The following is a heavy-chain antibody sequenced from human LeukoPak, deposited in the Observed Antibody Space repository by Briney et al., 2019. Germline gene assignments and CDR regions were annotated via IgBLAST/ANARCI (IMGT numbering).Heavy chain of an antibody. D-gene: IGHD3-22*01. J-gene: IGHJ3*02. Sequence: SETLSLTCTVSGGSISSYYWSWIRQPPGRGLEWIGYIYYSGSTNYNPSLKSRVTISVDTSKNQFSLKLSSVTAADTAVYYCARGGYYYDSSGYWGAFDIWGQGTMVTVSS. CDR1: GGSISSYY. CDR2: IYYSGST. CDR3: ARGGYYYDSSGYWGAFDI. V-gene: IGHV4-59*01.